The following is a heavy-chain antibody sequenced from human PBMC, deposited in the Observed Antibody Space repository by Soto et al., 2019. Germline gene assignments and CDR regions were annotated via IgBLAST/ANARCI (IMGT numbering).Heavy chain of an antibody. J-gene: IGHJ4*02. CDR3: ARDRGKLELRNYYFDY. V-gene: IGHV1-69*13. CDR2: IIPIFGTA. D-gene: IGHD1-7*01. Sequence: SVKVSCKASGGTFSSYAISWVRQAPGQGLEWMGGIIPIFGTANYAQKFQGRVTITADESTSTAYMELSSLRSEDTAVYYCARDRGKLELRNYYFDYWGQGTLVTVSS. CDR1: GGTFSSYA.